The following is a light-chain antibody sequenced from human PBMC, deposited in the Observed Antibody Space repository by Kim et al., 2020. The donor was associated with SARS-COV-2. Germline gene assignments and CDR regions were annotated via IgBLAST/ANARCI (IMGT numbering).Light chain of an antibody. V-gene: IGLV3-21*04. CDR2: YDR. J-gene: IGLJ3*02. CDR3: QLWDRTSDHRV. CDR1: DIGSKS. Sequence: SYELTQPPSVSVDPGKTARITCGGNDIGSKSVHWYQQKPGQAPVLVIYYDRERPSAIPERFSGSNSGNTATLTISRVEAGDEADYYCQLWDRTSDHRVFGGGTQLT.